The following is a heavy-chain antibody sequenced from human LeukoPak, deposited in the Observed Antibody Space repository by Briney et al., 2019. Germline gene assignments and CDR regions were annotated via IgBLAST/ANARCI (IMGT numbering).Heavy chain of an antibody. CDR1: GFTFSSYW. CDR3: ARVVRSSGSYKINYYYYMDV. J-gene: IGHJ6*03. D-gene: IGHD1-26*01. CDR2: IKQDGSEK. Sequence: PGGSLRLSCAASGFTFSSYWMSWVRQAPGKGLEWVANIKQDGSEKYYVDSVKGRFTISRDNAKNSLYLQMNSLRAEDTAVYYCARVVRSSGSYKINYYYYMDVWGKGTTVTVSS. V-gene: IGHV3-7*01.